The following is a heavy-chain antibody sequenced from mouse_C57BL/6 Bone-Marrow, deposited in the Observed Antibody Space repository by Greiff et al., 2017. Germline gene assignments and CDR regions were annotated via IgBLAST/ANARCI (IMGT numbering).Heavy chain of an antibody. V-gene: IGHV1-54*01. CDR3: ARFPNYYGSSYGDY. CDR2: INPGSGGT. Sequence: SGAELVRPGTSVKVSCKASGYAFTNYLIEWVKQRPGQGLEWIGVINPGSGGTNYNEKFKGKATLTADKSSSTAYMQLSSLTSEDSAVYFCARFPNYYGSSYGDYWGQGTTLTVSS. J-gene: IGHJ2*01. D-gene: IGHD1-1*01. CDR1: GYAFTNYL.